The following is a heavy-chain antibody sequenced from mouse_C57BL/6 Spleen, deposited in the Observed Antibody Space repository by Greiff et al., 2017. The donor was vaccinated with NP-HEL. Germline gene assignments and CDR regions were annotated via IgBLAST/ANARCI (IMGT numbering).Heavy chain of an antibody. CDR2: ISSGSSTI. D-gene: IGHD2-10*01. Sequence: EVKLQESGGGLVKPGGSLKLSCAASGFTFSDYGMHWVRQAPEKGLEWVAYISSGSSTIYYADTVKGRFTISRDNAKNTLFLQMTSLRSEDTAMYYCARPYYGYFDVWGTGTTVTVSS. CDR1: GFTFSDYG. CDR3: ARPYYGYFDV. V-gene: IGHV5-17*01. J-gene: IGHJ1*03.